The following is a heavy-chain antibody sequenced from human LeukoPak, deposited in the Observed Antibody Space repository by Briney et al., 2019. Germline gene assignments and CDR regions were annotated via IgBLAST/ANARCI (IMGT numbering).Heavy chain of an antibody. CDR1: GYSISSGYY. J-gene: IGHJ6*03. V-gene: IGHV4-38-2*01. Sequence: SETLSLTCAVSGYSISSGYYWGWIRQPPGKGLEWIGSIYHSGSTYYNPSLESRVTISVDTSKNQFSLKLSSVTAADTAVYYCARLGYDYLLYYYMDVWGKGTTVTVSS. D-gene: IGHD4-11*01. CDR2: IYHSGST. CDR3: ARLGYDYLLYYYMDV.